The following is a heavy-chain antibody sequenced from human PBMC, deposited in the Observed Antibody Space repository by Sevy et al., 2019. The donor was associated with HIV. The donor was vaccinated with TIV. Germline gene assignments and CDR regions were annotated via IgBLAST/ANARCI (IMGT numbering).Heavy chain of an antibody. Sequence: ASVKVSCKGSGRTFRNSAINWVRQAPGEGLEWMGGIIPILDTPNYEQKPQGRVTITADESTRTAYLELGSLRAEDTAVYYCARSMSWYASFDSWGQGTLVTVSS. V-gene: IGHV1-69*13. CDR3: ARSMSWYASFDS. D-gene: IGHD6-13*01. J-gene: IGHJ4*02. CDR2: IIPILDTP. CDR1: GRTFRNSA.